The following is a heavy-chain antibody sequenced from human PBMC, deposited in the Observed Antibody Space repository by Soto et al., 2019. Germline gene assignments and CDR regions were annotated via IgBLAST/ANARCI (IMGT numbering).Heavy chain of an antibody. D-gene: IGHD1-1*01. V-gene: IGHV3-74*01. Sequence: LRLSCAASGFTFSSYWMHWVRQAPGKGLVWVSRINSDGSSTSYADSVKGRFTISRDNAKNTLYLQMNSLRAEDTAVYYCASVEATTYYYYYGMDVWGQGTTVTVSS. CDR1: GFTFSSYW. CDR3: ASVEATTYYYYYGMDV. CDR2: INSDGSST. J-gene: IGHJ6*02.